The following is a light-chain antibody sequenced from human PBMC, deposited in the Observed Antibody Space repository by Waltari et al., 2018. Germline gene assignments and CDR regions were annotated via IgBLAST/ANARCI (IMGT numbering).Light chain of an antibody. CDR2: DVI. CDR1: SSDIGGHNS. CDR3: SAYAGFYTFVGHV. V-gene: IGLV2-11*01. Sequence: SALSQPRSVSGSLGQSVTISCSGTSSDIGGHNSVSWYQQHPDKAPDVIIFDVIKRPAGFPGGFSASKCGDSASLTMSGLHLGDEAHYFCSAYAGFYTFVGHVFGGGTMLTVL. J-gene: IGLJ2*01.